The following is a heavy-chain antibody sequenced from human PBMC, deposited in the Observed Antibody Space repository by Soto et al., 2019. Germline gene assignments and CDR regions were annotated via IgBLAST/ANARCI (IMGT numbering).Heavy chain of an antibody. CDR3: ARVEGYSSGWRPGVGFDY. CDR2: INHSGST. D-gene: IGHD6-19*01. CDR1: GGSFSGYY. V-gene: IGHV4-34*01. J-gene: IGHJ4*02. Sequence: QVQLQQWGAGLLKPSETLSLTCAVYGGSFSGYYWSWIRQPPGKGLEWIGEINHSGSTNYNPSLKSRVTISVDTSKNQFSLKLSSVTAPDTAVYYSARVEGYSSGWRPGVGFDYWGQGTLVTVSS.